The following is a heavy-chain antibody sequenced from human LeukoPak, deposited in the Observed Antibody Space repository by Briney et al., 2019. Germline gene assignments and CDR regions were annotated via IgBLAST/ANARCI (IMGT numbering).Heavy chain of an antibody. CDR3: ARSEPYYYDSSGYYPFDY. D-gene: IGHD3-22*01. J-gene: IGHJ4*02. CDR2: IYSSGST. Sequence: PSETLSLTCRVSGASINSGSNYWGWIRQPPGKTLEWIGSIYSSGSTYYNPSLKSRVIIMIDTPKNHFSLTLSSVTAADTAVYYCARSEPYYYDSSGYYPFDYWGQGTLVTVSS. CDR1: GASINSGSNY. V-gene: IGHV4-39*07.